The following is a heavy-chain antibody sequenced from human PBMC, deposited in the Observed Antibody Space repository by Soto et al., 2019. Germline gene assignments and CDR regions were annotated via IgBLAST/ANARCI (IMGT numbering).Heavy chain of an antibody. J-gene: IGHJ6*02. Sequence: QVQLQESGPGLVKPSQTLSLTCTVSGDSISSGDYYWTWIRQPPGKGLEWIGYIYYSGTTYYNPSLKSRVTISVDPSNNQFSLKLTSVTAADTAVYYCARDWNYVRGYNMDVWGQGTTVTVSS. CDR1: GDSISSGDYY. CDR3: ARDWNYVRGYNMDV. V-gene: IGHV4-30-4*01. CDR2: IYYSGTT. D-gene: IGHD3-16*01.